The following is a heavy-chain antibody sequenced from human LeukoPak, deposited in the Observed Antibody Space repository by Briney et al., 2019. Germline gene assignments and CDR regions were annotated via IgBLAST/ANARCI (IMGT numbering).Heavy chain of an antibody. CDR3: AKHYGDYVGAFDI. CDR2: ISGSCGST. Sequence: GGSLRLSCAASGFTFCRYAMSWVRQAPGKGLEWVSAISGSCGSTYYADSVKGLFTISRDNSKNTLYLQMNCLRAEDTAVYYCAKHYGDYVGAFDIWGQGTMVTVSS. CDR1: GFTFCRYA. J-gene: IGHJ3*02. D-gene: IGHD4-17*01. V-gene: IGHV3-23*01.